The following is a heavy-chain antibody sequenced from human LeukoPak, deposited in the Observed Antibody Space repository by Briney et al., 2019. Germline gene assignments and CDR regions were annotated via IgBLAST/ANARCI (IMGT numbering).Heavy chain of an antibody. Sequence: SETLSLTCTVSGGSISSYYWSWIRQPPGKGPEWIGYIYSSGSTNYSPSLKSRVTISVDTSKNQFSLKLYSVTAADTAVYYCARRYSGYGNAFDIWGQGTMVTVSS. CDR3: ARRYSGYGNAFDI. CDR2: IYSSGST. CDR1: GGSISSYY. V-gene: IGHV4-59*08. D-gene: IGHD5-12*01. J-gene: IGHJ3*02.